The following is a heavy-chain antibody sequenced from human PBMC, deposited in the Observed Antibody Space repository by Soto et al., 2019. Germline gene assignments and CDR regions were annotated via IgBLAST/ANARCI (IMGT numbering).Heavy chain of an antibody. D-gene: IGHD3-22*01. V-gene: IGHV1-18*04. CDR2: ISAYNGNT. CDR1: GYTFTSYG. CDR3: AGVTYYDSSGYYHSS. Sequence: ASVKVSCKASGYTFTSYGISWVRQAPGQGLEWMGWISAYNGNTNYAQKLQGRVTMTTDTSTSTSYMELRSLRSDDTAVYYCAGVTYYDSSGYYHSSWVQGXRVTVYS. J-gene: IGHJ5*02.